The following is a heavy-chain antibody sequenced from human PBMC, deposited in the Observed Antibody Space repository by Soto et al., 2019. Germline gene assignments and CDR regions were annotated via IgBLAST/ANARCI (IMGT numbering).Heavy chain of an antibody. CDR2: IWTSGST. CDR3: ARGGGSYTTGWYNDY. D-gene: IGHD6-19*01. CDR1: GVSISNSY. J-gene: IGHJ4*02. V-gene: IGHV4-4*08. Sequence: QVQLQESGPGLVKPSETMSLTCTVSGVSISNSYCSWVRQPPGKGLEWIGHIWTSGSTDYNPSLRSRITMSVDTSKNQVSRKLNSVTATDTAVYYCARGGGSYTTGWYNDYWGQGTLVTVSS.